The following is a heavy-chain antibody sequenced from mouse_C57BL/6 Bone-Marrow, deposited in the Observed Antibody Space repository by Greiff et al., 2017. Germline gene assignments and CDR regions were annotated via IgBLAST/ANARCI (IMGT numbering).Heavy chain of an antibody. D-gene: IGHD2-5*01. CDR3: AGHRTIVTTIYFDD. J-gene: IGHJ2*01. CDR2: ISSGGSYT. Sequence: DVQLVESGGDLVKPGGSLKLSCAASGFTFSSYGMSWVRQTPDKRLEWVATISSGGSYTYYPDSVKGRFTISRDNTKNTLYLQMSSLKSEDTAMYYCAGHRTIVTTIYFDDWGKGTTLTVSS. CDR1: GFTFSSYG. V-gene: IGHV5-6*01.